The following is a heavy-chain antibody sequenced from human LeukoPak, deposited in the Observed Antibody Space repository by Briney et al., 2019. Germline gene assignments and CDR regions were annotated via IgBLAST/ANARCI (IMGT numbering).Heavy chain of an antibody. J-gene: IGHJ4*02. V-gene: IGHV3-23*01. CDR3: AKDLPHYYDSSGVDY. Sequence: QPGGSLRLSCTASGFTFSSYVMSWVRQAPGKGLEWVSTISGNSGSTYYADSVKGRFTISRDNSKNTLFLQMNSLSAEDTAVYYCAKDLPHYYDSSGVDYWGQGTLVTVSS. CDR1: GFTFSSYV. CDR2: ISGNSGST. D-gene: IGHD3-22*01.